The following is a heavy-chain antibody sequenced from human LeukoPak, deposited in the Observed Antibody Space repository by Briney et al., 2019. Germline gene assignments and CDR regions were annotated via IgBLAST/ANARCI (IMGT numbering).Heavy chain of an antibody. Sequence: ASVKVSCKASGYTFTSYYMHWVRQAPGQGLEWMGIINPSGGTKYAQSFQGRVTMTRDTSISTAYMEVSRLRSDDTAVYYCVREGRGPQTDYWGQGALVTVSS. V-gene: IGHV1-2*02. CDR2: INPSGGT. J-gene: IGHJ4*02. CDR1: GYTFTSYY. D-gene: IGHD3-10*01. CDR3: VREGRGPQTDY.